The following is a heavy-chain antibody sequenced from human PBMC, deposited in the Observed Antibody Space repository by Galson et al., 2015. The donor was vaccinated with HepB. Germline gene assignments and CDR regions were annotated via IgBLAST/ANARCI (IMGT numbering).Heavy chain of an antibody. CDR1: GGTFSSYA. CDR3: ARAIAVDFHGADNWFDP. J-gene: IGHJ5*02. Sequence: SVTVSCKASGGTFSSYAISWVRQAPGQGLEWMGGIIPIFGIANYAQKFQGRVTITADESTSTAYMELSSLRSEDTAVYYCARAIAVDFHGADNWFDPWGQGTLVTVSS. CDR2: IIPIFGIA. D-gene: IGHD6-19*01. V-gene: IGHV1-69*13.